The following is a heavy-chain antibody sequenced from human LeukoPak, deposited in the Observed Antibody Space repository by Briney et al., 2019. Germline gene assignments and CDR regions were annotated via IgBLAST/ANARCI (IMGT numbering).Heavy chain of an antibody. D-gene: IGHD1-26*01. Sequence: GGSLRLSCAASGFTVSSNYMSWVRQAPGKGLEWVAFIRYDGSNKYYADSVKGRFTISRDNSKNTLYLQMNSLRAEDTAVYYCAKDSKWESTFYFDYWGQGTLVTVSS. CDR3: AKDSKWESTFYFDY. CDR2: IRYDGSNK. CDR1: GFTVSSNY. J-gene: IGHJ4*02. V-gene: IGHV3-30*02.